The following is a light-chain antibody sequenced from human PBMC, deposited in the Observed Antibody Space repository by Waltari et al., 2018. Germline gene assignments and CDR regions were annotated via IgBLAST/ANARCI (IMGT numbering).Light chain of an antibody. CDR3: QAWDSSTAYV. Sequence: SYELTQPPSVSVSPGQTASITCSGDKLGDKYVCWYQLKPGQSPVLLISQDSKRPSGIPERFSGSNSGNTATLTISGTQTMDEADYYCQAWDSSTAYVFGTGTKVTVL. CDR2: QDS. CDR1: KLGDKY. V-gene: IGLV3-1*01. J-gene: IGLJ1*01.